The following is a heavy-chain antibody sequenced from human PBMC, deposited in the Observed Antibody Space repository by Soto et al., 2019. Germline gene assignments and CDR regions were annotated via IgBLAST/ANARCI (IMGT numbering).Heavy chain of an antibody. Sequence: QVQLQESGPGLVKPSQTLSLTCTVSGGSISSGDYYWSWIRQPPGKDLEWIGYIYYSGSTYYNPSRESRVTNSLDTSKNHVSLTLGSVTAADTAVYYCARASSAHIRCASAIWGQGRMVTVSS. CDR2: IYYSGST. D-gene: IGHD3-22*01. J-gene: IGHJ3*02. V-gene: IGHV4-30-4*01. CDR3: ARASSAHIRCASAI. CDR1: GGSISSGDYY.